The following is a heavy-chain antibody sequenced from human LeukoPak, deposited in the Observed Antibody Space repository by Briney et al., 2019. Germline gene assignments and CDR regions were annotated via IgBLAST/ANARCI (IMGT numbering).Heavy chain of an antibody. J-gene: IGHJ6*02. D-gene: IGHD2-8*02. CDR3: ARIGCTGGNYRPYSYCPMDV. CDR2: IWYDGGIK. CDR1: GFSFRSNG. V-gene: IGHV3-33*01. Sequence: GGSLRLSCAASGFSFRSNGMQWVRQTPGKGLEWVAVIWYDGGIKYYGDAVKGRFTISRDNSKNTLYLQMDSLRGEDTAVYYCARIGCTGGNYRPYSYCPMDVWGQGTTVTVSS.